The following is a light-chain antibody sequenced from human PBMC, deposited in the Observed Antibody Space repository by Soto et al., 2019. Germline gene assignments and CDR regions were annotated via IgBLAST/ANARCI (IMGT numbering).Light chain of an antibody. CDR2: ATS. J-gene: IGKJ1*01. CDR1: QSVSSSY. Sequence: EVVLTQTPGTLSLSPGERATLSCRASQSVSSSYFAWYQQKPGQAPRLLMYATSTRATDIPDRFSGSGSGTDFTLTISRLELEDFAVYYCQQYANSPTPFGQGTKGEIK. V-gene: IGKV3-20*01. CDR3: QQYANSPTP.